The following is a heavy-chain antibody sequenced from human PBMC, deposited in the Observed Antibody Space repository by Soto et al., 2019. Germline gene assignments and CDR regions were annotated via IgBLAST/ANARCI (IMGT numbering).Heavy chain of an antibody. V-gene: IGHV3-48*02. J-gene: IGHJ6*02. CDR1: GFTFGTYS. D-gene: IGHD3-3*01. Sequence: EFQLVESGGALVQPGGSPRLSCAGSGFTFGTYSMNWVRQAAGKGLEWIAYISYDSDTIQYADSVKGRFTISRDNAKNSLYLQMNSLRDEDTAVYYCARLYYDYVWGQGTTVTVSS. CDR2: ISYDSDTI. CDR3: ARLYYDYV.